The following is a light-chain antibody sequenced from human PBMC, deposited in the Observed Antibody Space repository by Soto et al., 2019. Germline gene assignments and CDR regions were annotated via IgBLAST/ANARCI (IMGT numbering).Light chain of an antibody. CDR1: QSVSNN. V-gene: IGKV3-11*01. CDR2: DAS. J-gene: IGKJ5*01. CDR3: QPGGT. Sequence: EIVLTQSPATLSLSPGERATVSCRASQSVSNNLGWYQQKPGQAPRLLIYDASNRATGIPARFSGSGSGTDFTLTISGLAPEDFAGYYCQPGGTVGQGTRLETK.